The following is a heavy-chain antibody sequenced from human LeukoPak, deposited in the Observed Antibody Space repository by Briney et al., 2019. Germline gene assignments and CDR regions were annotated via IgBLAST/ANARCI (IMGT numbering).Heavy chain of an antibody. Sequence: PGGSLRLSCAASGFTFSSYAMSWVRQAPGKGLEWVSAISGSGGSTYYADSVEGRFTISRDNSKNTLYLQMNSLRAEDTAVYYCARVGGYYDSSGYYGAFDIWGQGTMVTVSS. J-gene: IGHJ3*02. CDR2: ISGSGGST. CDR3: ARVGGYYDSSGYYGAFDI. CDR1: GFTFSSYA. D-gene: IGHD3-22*01. V-gene: IGHV3-23*01.